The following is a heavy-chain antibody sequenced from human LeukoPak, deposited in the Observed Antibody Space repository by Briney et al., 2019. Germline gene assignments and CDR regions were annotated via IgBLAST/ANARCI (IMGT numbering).Heavy chain of an antibody. Sequence: GGSLRLSCAASGFTFSSYGMHWVRQAPGKGLEWVAFIRYDGSNKYYADSVKGRFTISRDNSKNTLYLQMNSLRAEDTAVYYCAKDPHAAAGKNHSWGQGTLVTVSS. D-gene: IGHD6-13*01. V-gene: IGHV3-30*02. J-gene: IGHJ4*02. CDR3: AKDPHAAAGKNHS. CDR2: IRYDGSNK. CDR1: GFTFSSYG.